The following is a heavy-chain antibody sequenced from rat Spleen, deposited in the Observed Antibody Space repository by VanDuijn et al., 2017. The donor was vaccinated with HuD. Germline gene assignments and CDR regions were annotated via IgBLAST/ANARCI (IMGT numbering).Heavy chain of an antibody. D-gene: IGHD1-12*03. J-gene: IGHJ4*01. CDR3: TRAYYYDGYYHLYVMDA. V-gene: IGHV5-29*01. CDR1: GFTFSNYG. Sequence: EVQLVESGGGLVQPGRSLKLSCAASGFTFSNYGMAWVRQAPTKGLEWVATISYDGSSTYYRDSVKGRFTISRDNAKSTLYLQMDSLRSEDTATYYCTRAYYYDGYYHLYVMDAWGQVASVTVSS. CDR2: ISYDGSST.